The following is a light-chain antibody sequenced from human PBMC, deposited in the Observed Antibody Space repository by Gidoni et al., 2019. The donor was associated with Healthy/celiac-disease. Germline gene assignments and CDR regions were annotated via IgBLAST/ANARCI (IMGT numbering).Light chain of an antibody. CDR3: QQRSNWPGT. Sequence: EIVLTQSPATLSLSPGERATLNCRASQCVSSYLAWYQQKPGQAPRLLIYDASNRATGIPARFSGSGSGTDFTLTISSLEPEDFAVYYCQQRSNWPGTFGQGTKLEIK. J-gene: IGKJ2*01. V-gene: IGKV3-11*01. CDR1: QCVSSY. CDR2: DAS.